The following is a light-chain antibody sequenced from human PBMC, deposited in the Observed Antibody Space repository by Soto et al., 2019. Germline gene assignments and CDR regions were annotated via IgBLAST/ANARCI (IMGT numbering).Light chain of an antibody. CDR2: WAS. Sequence: DIVMTQSPDSLAVSLGERATINCESSQSVLYSSNNKNYLAWYQQKPGQPPKLLIYWASTRESGVPDRFSGSGSGTDFTLTITSLQAEDVAVYYCQQYYRPPLTFGQGTKLEIK. J-gene: IGKJ2*01. CDR1: QSVLYSSNNKNY. CDR3: QQYYRPPLT. V-gene: IGKV4-1*01.